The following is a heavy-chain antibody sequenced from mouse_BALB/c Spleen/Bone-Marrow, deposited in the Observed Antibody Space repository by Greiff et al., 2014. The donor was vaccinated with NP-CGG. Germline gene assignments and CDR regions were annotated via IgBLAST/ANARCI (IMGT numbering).Heavy chain of an antibody. D-gene: IGHD2-1*01. CDR2: LNPGSGGT. CDR3: ARDGNWFPY. Sequence: QVHVKQSGAELVRPGTSVKVSCKASGYAFTNYFIEWVKQRPGQGLEWIGVLNPGSGGTNYNKKFKGKATLTADKSSSTAHMQLSSLTSDDSAVYFCARDGNWFPYWGQGTLVTVSA. J-gene: IGHJ3*01. V-gene: IGHV1-54*01. CDR1: GYAFTNYF.